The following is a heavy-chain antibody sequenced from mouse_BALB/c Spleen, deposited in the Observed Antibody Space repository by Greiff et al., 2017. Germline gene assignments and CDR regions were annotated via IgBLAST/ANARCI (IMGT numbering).Heavy chain of an antibody. D-gene: IGHD4-1*01. V-gene: IGHV1S22*01. Sequence: LQQPGSELVRPGASVKLSCKASGYTFTSYWMHWVKQRPGQGLEWIGNIYPGSGSTNYDEKFKSKATLTVDTSSSTAYMQLSSLTSEDSAVYYCTRSGWDSYYFDYWGQGTTLTVSS. CDR3: TRSGWDSYYFDY. CDR1: GYTFTSYW. J-gene: IGHJ2*01. CDR2: IYPGSGST.